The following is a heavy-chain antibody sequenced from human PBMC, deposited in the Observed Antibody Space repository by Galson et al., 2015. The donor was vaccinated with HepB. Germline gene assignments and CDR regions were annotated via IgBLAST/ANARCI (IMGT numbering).Heavy chain of an antibody. Sequence: SCKASGYTFTSYYMHWVRQAPGQGLEWMGIINPSGGSTSYAQKFQGRVTMTRDTSTSTVYMELSSLRSEDTAVYYCARDKFRHYDSSGYYWDYWGQGTLVTVSS. CDR1: GYTFTSYY. CDR2: INPSGGST. D-gene: IGHD3-22*01. V-gene: IGHV1-46*01. J-gene: IGHJ4*02. CDR3: ARDKFRHYDSSGYYWDY.